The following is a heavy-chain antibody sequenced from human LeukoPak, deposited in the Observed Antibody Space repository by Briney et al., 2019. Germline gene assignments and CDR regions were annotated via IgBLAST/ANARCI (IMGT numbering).Heavy chain of an antibody. CDR3: ARGIWYYGSGSYLDY. V-gene: IGHV4-31*03. D-gene: IGHD3-10*01. J-gene: IGHJ4*02. CDR2: IYYSGST. CDR1: GGSISSGSYY. Sequence: SQTLSLTCTVSGGSISSGSYYWRWIRQHPGEGLEWIAHIYYSGSTYYNPSLKNRVIISVNTSKKQFSLNLSSVPAADQAVYYCARGIWYYGSGSYLDYWGQGTLVTVSS.